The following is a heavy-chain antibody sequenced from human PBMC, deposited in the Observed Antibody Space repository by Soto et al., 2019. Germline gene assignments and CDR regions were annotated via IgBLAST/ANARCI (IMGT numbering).Heavy chain of an antibody. CDR2: MNPNSGNT. D-gene: IGHD3-9*01. V-gene: IGHV1-8*01. Sequence: GASVKVSCKASGYTFTSYDINWVRQATGQGLEWMGWMNPNSGNTGYAQKFQGRVTMTRNTSISTAYMELSSLRSEDTAVYYCARATVFRAFDWSETETFDYWGQGTLVTVS. J-gene: IGHJ4*02. CDR1: GYTFTSYD. CDR3: ARATVFRAFDWSETETFDY.